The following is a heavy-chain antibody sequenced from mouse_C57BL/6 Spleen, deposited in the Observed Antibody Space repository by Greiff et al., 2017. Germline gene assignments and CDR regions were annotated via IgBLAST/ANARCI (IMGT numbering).Heavy chain of an antibody. D-gene: IGHD1-1*01. Sequence: VQLQQSGPELVKPGASVKISCKASGYSFTDYNMNWVKQSNGKSLEWIGVINPNYGTTSYNQKFKGKATLPVDQSSSTAYMQLNSLTSEDSAVYYCARAYYYGSSYGDYFDYWGQGTTLTVSS. CDR2: INPNYGTT. J-gene: IGHJ2*01. V-gene: IGHV1-39*01. CDR1: GYSFTDYN. CDR3: ARAYYYGSSYGDYFDY.